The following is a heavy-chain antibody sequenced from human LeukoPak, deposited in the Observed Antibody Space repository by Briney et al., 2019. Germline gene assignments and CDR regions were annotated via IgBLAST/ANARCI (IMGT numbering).Heavy chain of an antibody. D-gene: IGHD3-10*01. CDR3: ARLVEGDYGSGSYYMGSLFDY. CDR1: GGSFSSYY. Sequence: SETLSLTCAVYGGSFSSYYWGWIRQPPGKGLEWIGSIYYSGSTYYNPSLKSRVTISVDTSKDHFSLKLSSVTAADTAVYYCARLVEGDYGSGSYYMGSLFDYWGQGTQVAVSS. CDR2: IYYSGST. V-gene: IGHV4-39*01. J-gene: IGHJ4*02.